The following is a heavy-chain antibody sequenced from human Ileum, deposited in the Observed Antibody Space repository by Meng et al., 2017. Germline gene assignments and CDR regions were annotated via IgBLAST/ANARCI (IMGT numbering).Heavy chain of an antibody. CDR1: GFTFNMYA. CDR3: AKRGDGSTWSQPLFDS. V-gene: IGHV3-23*01. CDR2: VSTSGSS. J-gene: IGHJ5*01. D-gene: IGHD6-6*01. Sequence: GASLKISCTASGFTFNMYAMSWVRQAPGKGLEWVSGVSTSGSSNYADSVKGRVTISRDKSENTLYLQMNSLRSEDTAVYYCAKRGDGSTWSQPLFDSWGQGTLVTVSS.